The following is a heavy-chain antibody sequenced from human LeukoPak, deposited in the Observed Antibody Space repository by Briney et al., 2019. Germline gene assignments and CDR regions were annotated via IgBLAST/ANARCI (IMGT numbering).Heavy chain of an antibody. D-gene: IGHD6-13*01. CDR2: IYYSGST. V-gene: IGHV4-59*01. CDR3: ARLRGQQQAPDYYYYYGMDV. CDR1: GGSISSYY. Sequence: PSETLSLTCTVSGGSISSYYWSWIRQPPGKGLEWIGYIYYSGSTNYNPSLKSRVTISVDTSKNQFSLKLSSVTAADTAVYYCARLRGQQQAPDYYYYYGMDVWGKGTTVTVSS. J-gene: IGHJ6*04.